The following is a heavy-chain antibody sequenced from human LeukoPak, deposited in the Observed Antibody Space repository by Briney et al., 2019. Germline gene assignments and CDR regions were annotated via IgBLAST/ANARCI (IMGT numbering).Heavy chain of an antibody. CDR2: VYYNDDK. D-gene: IGHD5-24*01. Sequence: ESGPTLVKPTQTLTLTCTFSGFSLNTSEVAVGWIRQPPGKALDWLAVVYYNDDKRYTPSLSSRLTITKDTSKNQVVLTLTDMDPVDAATYYCASITESRGYGLDVWGQGTTVTVSS. CDR1: GFSLNTSEVA. CDR3: ASITESRGYGLDV. V-gene: IGHV2-5*01. J-gene: IGHJ6*02.